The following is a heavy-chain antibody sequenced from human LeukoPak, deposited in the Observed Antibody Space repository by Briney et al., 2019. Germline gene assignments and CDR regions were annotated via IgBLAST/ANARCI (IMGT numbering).Heavy chain of an antibody. V-gene: IGHV4-59*08. CDR2: IYYSGST. CDR3: AFTTISGVEKRFDP. Sequence: SETLSLTCTVSGGSISSFYWSWIRQPPGKGREWIGYIYYSGSTNYNPSLKSRVTMSVDTSKNQFSLKVSSVTTADTAVYYCAFTTISGVEKRFDPWGQGTLVTVSS. CDR1: GGSISSFY. D-gene: IGHD3-3*01. J-gene: IGHJ5*02.